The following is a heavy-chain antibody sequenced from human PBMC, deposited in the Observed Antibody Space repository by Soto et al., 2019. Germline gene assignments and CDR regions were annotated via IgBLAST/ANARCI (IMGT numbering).Heavy chain of an antibody. CDR3: AKEVGSSSAYDSFDY. J-gene: IGHJ4*02. CDR2: ISGSGVST. D-gene: IGHD6-19*01. CDR1: GFTFSSYA. Sequence: EVQLLGSGGGLVQPGGSLRLSCAASGFTFSSYAMSWVRQAPGKGLEWVSGISGSGVSTHYADSVKGRFTISRDNSKNTLYLQMNSLRAEDTAAYYCAKEVGSSSAYDSFDYWGQGPLVTVSS. V-gene: IGHV3-23*01.